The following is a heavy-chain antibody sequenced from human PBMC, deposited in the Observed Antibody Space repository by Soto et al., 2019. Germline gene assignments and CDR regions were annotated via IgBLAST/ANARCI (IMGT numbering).Heavy chain of an antibody. CDR1: GFTFSDYY. CDR3: ARDGSKGLWFGELVYFDY. Sequence: GGSLRLSCAASGFTFSDYYMSWIRQAPGKGLEWVSYIGSSGSTIYFADSVKGRFTISRDNAKNSLYLQMNSLRAEDTAVYYCARDGSKGLWFGELVYFDYWGQGTLVTVPS. J-gene: IGHJ4*02. CDR2: IGSSGSTI. D-gene: IGHD3-10*01. V-gene: IGHV3-11*01.